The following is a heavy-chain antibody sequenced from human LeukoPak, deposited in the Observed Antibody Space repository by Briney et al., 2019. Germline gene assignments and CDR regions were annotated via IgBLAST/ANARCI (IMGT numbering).Heavy chain of an antibody. CDR1: GFTFSSYG. D-gene: IGHD5-18*01. J-gene: IGHJ4*02. CDR3: ARDDTAMVVLPFDY. Sequence: GGSLRLSCAASGFTFSSYGMHWVRQAPGKGVEWVAVIWYDGSNKYYADSVKGRFTISRDNSKNTLYLQMNSLRAEDTAVYYCARDDTAMVVLPFDYWGQGTLVTVSS. CDR2: IWYDGSNK. V-gene: IGHV3-33*01.